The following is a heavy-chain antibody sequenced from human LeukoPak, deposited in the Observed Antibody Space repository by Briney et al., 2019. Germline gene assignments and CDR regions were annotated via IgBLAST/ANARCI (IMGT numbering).Heavy chain of an antibody. V-gene: IGHV3-7*03. J-gene: IGHJ4*02. Sequence: PGGSLRLSCAASGFTFRNYWMSWVRQAPGKGLEWVASIKQDESEKYYVDSVKGRFTTSRDNAKSSLYLQMNALRGEDTAVYYCARLVGDVTTWDCWGQGTLVTVSS. CDR3: ARLVGDVTTWDC. CDR2: IKQDESEK. CDR1: GFTFRNYW. D-gene: IGHD1-26*01.